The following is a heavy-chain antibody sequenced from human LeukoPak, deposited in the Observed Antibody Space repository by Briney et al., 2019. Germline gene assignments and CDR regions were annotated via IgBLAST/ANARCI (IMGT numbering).Heavy chain of an antibody. CDR3: ARERIAVAGTTDY. V-gene: IGHV3-7*03. CDR1: GFTFSSYW. CDR2: IKQDGSEK. Sequence: GGSLRLSCAASGFTFSSYWMSWVRQAPGKGLEWVVNIKQDGSEKYYVDSVKGRFTISRDNAKNSLYLQMNSLRAEDTAVYYCARERIAVAGTTDYWGQGTLVTVSS. J-gene: IGHJ4*02. D-gene: IGHD6-19*01.